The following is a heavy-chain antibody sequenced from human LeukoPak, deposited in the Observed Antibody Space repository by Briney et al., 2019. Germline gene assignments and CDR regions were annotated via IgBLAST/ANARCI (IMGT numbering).Heavy chain of an antibody. CDR2: INHSGST. V-gene: IGHV4-34*01. CDR3: AVDSCGAEPTKQH. CDR1: GGSFSGYY. D-gene: IGHD3-22*01. J-gene: IGHJ1*01. Sequence: SETLSLTCAVYGGSFSGYYWSWIRQPPGKGLEWIGEINHSGSTNYNPSLKSRVTISVDTSKNQFSLKLSSVIAADTAVYYCAVDSCGAEPTKQHWGQGTLVTVSS.